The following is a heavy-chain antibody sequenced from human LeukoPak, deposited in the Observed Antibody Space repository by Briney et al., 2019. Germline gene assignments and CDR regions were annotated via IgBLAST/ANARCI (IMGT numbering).Heavy chain of an antibody. CDR3: ARIPLQYPRGYYMDV. CDR2: ISSSSSYI. J-gene: IGHJ6*03. Sequence: GGSLRLSCAASGFTFSSYSMNWVRQAPGKGLEWVSSISSSSSYIYYADSVKGRFTISRDNAKNSLYLQMNSLRAEDTAVYYCARIPLQYPRGYYMDVWGKGTTVTVSS. V-gene: IGHV3-21*01. D-gene: IGHD4-11*01. CDR1: GFTFSSYS.